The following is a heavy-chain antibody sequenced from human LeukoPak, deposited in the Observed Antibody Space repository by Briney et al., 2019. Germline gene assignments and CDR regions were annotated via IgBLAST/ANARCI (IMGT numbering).Heavy chain of an antibody. D-gene: IGHD2-8*01. V-gene: IGHV4-39*01. CDR3: ARHLRLLMVYAA. J-gene: IGHJ5*02. CDR2: IYYSGST. CDR1: GGSISSSSYY. Sequence: SETLSLTCTVSGGSISSSSYYWGWIRQPPGKGLEWIGSIYYSGSTYYNPSLKSRVTISVDTSKSQFSLKLSSVTAADTAVYYCARHLRLLMVYAAWGQGTLVTVSS.